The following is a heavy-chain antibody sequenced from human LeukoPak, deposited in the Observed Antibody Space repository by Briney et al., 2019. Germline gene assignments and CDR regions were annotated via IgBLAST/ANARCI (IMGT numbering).Heavy chain of an antibody. CDR1: GYTFTGYY. Sequence: ASVKVSCKASGYTFTGYYMHWVRQAPGQGLEWMGWINPNSGGTNYAQKFQGRVTMTRDTSISTAYMELSRLRSDDTAVYYCARDLVTVTPHGAFDIWGQGTMVTVSS. CDR2: INPNSGGT. D-gene: IGHD4-17*01. CDR3: ARDLVTVTPHGAFDI. J-gene: IGHJ3*02. V-gene: IGHV1-2*02.